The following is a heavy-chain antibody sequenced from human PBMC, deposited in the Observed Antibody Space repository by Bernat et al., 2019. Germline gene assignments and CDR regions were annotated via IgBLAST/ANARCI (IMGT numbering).Heavy chain of an antibody. V-gene: IGHV3-7*03. Sequence: EVQLVESGGGLVQPGGSLRLSCAASGFTFSDYWMSWVRQAPGKGLEWVANLNQDATKKNYGGSVKGGLSISRDNSKKSLYLRRKSLREEDTAVYYCARGLGGGEGVSWGQGNLVTVSS. CDR3: ARGLGGGEGVS. D-gene: IGHD3-16*01. CDR1: GFTFSDYW. CDR2: LNQDATKK. J-gene: IGHJ5*02.